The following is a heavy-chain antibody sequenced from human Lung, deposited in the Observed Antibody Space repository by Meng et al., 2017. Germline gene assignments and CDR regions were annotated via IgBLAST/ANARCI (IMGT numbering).Heavy chain of an antibody. D-gene: IGHD3-10*01. V-gene: IGHV4-34*01. Sequence: QGKLKRWGAGRLRPTENLSLPCAVYGGSISGSYWSWIRQSPAKGLEWIGKINHGGSTNYNPSLESRVTISVDTPKNQFSLRLTSMTVADTAVYYCARERHSTIIRGVIDFWGQGALVTVSS. J-gene: IGHJ4*02. CDR1: GGSISGSY. CDR2: INHGGST. CDR3: ARERHSTIIRGVIDF.